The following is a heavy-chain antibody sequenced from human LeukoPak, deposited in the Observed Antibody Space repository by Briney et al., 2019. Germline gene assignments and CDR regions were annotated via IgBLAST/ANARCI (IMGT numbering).Heavy chain of an antibody. Sequence: GGSLRLSCAASGFTFSSFSMNWVRQAPGKGLEWVSYIDSTTNTVYYADSVKGRFTISRDNAKKSLYLQMNSLKTEDTAVYYCVRLTLDTVYSYYYYMDVWGKGTTVTVSS. CDR3: VRLTLDTVYSYYYYMDV. CDR2: IDSTTNTV. D-gene: IGHD2-2*02. CDR1: GFTFSSFS. J-gene: IGHJ6*03. V-gene: IGHV3-48*04.